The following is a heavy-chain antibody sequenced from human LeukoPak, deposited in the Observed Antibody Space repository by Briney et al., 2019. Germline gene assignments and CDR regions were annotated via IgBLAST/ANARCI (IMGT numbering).Heavy chain of an antibody. CDR1: GFTFSNAW. CDR2: LSVSGETT. D-gene: IGHD6-6*01. J-gene: IGHJ4*02. CDR3: AKGSYYSDF. V-gene: IGHV3-23*01. Sequence: GGSLRLSCAASGFTFSNAWMSWVRQAPGKGLEWVSALSVSGETTYYADSVKGRFTVSRDNSKNTLFLQMNSLRADDTAVYYCAKGSYYSDFWGQGTLVSVSS.